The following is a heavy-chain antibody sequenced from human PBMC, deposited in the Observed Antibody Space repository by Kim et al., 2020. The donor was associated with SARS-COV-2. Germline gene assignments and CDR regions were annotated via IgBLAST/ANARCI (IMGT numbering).Heavy chain of an antibody. V-gene: IGHV5-51*01. J-gene: IGHJ3*02. CDR3: ARPPYDDAFDI. D-gene: IGHD3-16*01. Sequence: RYSPAFQGQGTISADKSISTAYLQWSSLKASDTAMYYCARPPYDDAFDIWGQGTMVTVSS.